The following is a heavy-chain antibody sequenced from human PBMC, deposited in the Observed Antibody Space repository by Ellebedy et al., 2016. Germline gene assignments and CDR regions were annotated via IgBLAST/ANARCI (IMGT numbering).Heavy chain of an antibody. J-gene: IGHJ4*02. V-gene: IGHV4-34*01. CDR3: ARGDYYDSSGYYYYFDY. Sequence: SETLSLTXAVYGGSFSGYYWSWIRQPPGKGLEWIGEINHSGSTNYNPSLKSRVTISVDTSKNQFSLKLSSVTAADTAVYYCARGDYYDSSGYYYYFDYWGQGTLVTVSS. D-gene: IGHD3-22*01. CDR1: GGSFSGYY. CDR2: INHSGST.